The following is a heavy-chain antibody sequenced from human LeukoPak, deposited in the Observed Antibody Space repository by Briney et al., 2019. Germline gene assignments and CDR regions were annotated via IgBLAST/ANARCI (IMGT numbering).Heavy chain of an antibody. D-gene: IGHD2-15*01. CDR1: GGSFSGYY. J-gene: IGHJ4*02. V-gene: IGHV4-34*01. CDR2: INHSGST. Sequence: SETLSLTCAVYGGSFSGYYWSWIRQPPGKRLEWIGEINHSGSTNYNPPLKSRVTISVDTSKNQFSLKLSSVTAADTAVYYCARRVGYCSGGSCYSIDYWGQGTLVTVSS. CDR3: ARRVGYCSGGSCYSIDY.